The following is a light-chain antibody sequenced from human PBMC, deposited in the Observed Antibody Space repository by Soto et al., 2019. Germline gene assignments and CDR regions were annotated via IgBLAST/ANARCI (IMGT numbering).Light chain of an antibody. CDR1: QSVGSY. CDR3: QQRGNWPPT. J-gene: IGKJ3*01. CDR2: DAS. Sequence: EVVLTQSPATLSLSPGERATLSCRASQSVGSYLAWYQQKPGQTPRLLIYDASNRATGIPARFSGSGSGTDFTLTISSLEPEDFAVYFCQQRGNWPPTFGPGTKVDI. V-gene: IGKV3-11*01.